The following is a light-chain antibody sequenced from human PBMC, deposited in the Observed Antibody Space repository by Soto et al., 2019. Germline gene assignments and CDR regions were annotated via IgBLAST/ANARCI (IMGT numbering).Light chain of an antibody. V-gene: IGKV2-30*01. CDR2: KAS. CDR3: MQGTHWPPT. Sequence: DVVMTQSPLSLPVTLRQSASISCRSSQSVVYSDGIAYLSWFQQRPGQSPRRLIYKASNRDSGVPDRFSGSGSGTDFTLTISRVEAEDVGVYYCMQGTHWPPTFGRGTKVEIK. CDR1: QSVVYSDGIAY. J-gene: IGKJ1*01.